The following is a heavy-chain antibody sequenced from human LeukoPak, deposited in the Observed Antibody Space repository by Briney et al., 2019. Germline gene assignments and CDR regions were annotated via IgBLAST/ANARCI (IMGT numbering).Heavy chain of an antibody. Sequence: GGSLRLSCAASGFTFSNYAMHWVRQAPGKGLEWVAIISYDGSNKYFADSVKGRFTISRDSSKNTLYLQMDSLRAEDTAVYYCARGGSGSYYYYYYYMDVWGKGTTVTVSS. CDR1: GFTFSNYA. J-gene: IGHJ6*03. V-gene: IGHV3-30-3*01. D-gene: IGHD5-12*01. CDR3: ARGGSGSYYYYYYYMDV. CDR2: ISYDGSNK.